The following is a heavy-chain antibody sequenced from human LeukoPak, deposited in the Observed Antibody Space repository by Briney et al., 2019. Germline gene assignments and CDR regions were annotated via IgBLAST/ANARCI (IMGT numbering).Heavy chain of an antibody. Sequence: ASVKVSCEASGYTFTGYYMHWVRQAPGQGLEWMGWINPNSGGTNYAQKFQGRVTMTRDTSISTAYMELSSLRSEDTAVYYCARDRYYDSSGYCFDYWGQGTLVTVSS. CDR1: GYTFTGYY. CDR3: ARDRYYDSSGYCFDY. CDR2: INPNSGGT. J-gene: IGHJ4*02. V-gene: IGHV1-2*02. D-gene: IGHD3-22*01.